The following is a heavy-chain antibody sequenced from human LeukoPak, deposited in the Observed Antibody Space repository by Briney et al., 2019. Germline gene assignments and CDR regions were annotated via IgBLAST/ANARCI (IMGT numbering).Heavy chain of an antibody. D-gene: IGHD3-10*01. V-gene: IGHV4-34*01. J-gene: IGHJ5*02. CDR1: GGSFSGYY. Sequence: SETLSLTCAVYGGSFSGYYWSWIRQPPGKGLEWIGEINHSGSTNYNPSLKSRVTISVDTSKNQFSLKLSSVTAADTAVYYCARDFLITMVRGVKIGGNWFDPWGQGTLVTVSS. CDR2: INHSGST. CDR3: ARDFLITMVRGVKIGGNWFDP.